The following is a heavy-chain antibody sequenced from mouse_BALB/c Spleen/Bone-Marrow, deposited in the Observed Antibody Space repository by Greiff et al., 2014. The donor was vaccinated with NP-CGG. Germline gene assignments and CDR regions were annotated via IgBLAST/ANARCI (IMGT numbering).Heavy chain of an antibody. D-gene: IGHD4-1*01. Sequence: EVQLQQSGTVLARPGASLRMSCKASGYTFTNYWINWIKQRPGQGLEWIGAIYPGNNDAKYTQKFKAKAKLTAVTSTSTADMELSSLTNEYSAVYYCARNWDWVFAYWGQGTLVTVSA. CDR1: GYTFTNYW. CDR3: ARNWDWVFAY. CDR2: IYPGNNDA. V-gene: IGHV1-5*01. J-gene: IGHJ3*01.